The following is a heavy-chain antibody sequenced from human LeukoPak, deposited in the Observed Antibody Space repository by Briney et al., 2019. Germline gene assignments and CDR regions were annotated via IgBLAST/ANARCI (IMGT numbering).Heavy chain of an antibody. J-gene: IGHJ4*02. CDR2: IYSGGST. CDR3: TGPGSGSGSR. V-gene: IGHV3-53*01. D-gene: IGHD3-10*01. CDR1: GFTVSSNY. Sequence: PGGSLRLSCAASGFTVSSNYMTWVRQAPGKGLEWVSVIYSGGSTYYAASVKGRFTISRDNSKNTLYLQMDSLRAEDTAVYYCTGPGSGSGSRWGQGTLVTVSS.